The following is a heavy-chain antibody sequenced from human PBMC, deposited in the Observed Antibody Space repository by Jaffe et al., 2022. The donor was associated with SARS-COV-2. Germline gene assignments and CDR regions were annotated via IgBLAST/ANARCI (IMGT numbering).Heavy chain of an antibody. CDR3: AREDPLYYSGSYWFLVDY. D-gene: IGHD3-10*01. J-gene: IGHJ4*02. V-gene: IGHV3-23*01. CDR2: ISGSGGST. Sequence: EVQLLESGGGLVQPGGSLRLSCAASGFTFSSYAMSWVRQAPGKGLEWVSAISGSGGSTYYADSVKGRFTISRDNSKNTLYLQMNSLRAEDTAVYYCAREDPLYYSGSYWFLVDYWGQGTLVTVSS. CDR1: GFTFSSYA.